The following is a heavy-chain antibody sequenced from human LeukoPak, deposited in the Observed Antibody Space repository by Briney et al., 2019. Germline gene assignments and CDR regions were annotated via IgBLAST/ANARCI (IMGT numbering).Heavy chain of an antibody. Sequence: GGSLRLSCAASGFTFSSYAMSWVRQAPGKGLEWVSGISGGGGSTYYADSVKGRFTISRDNSKNRLYLQMNSLRAEDTAVYYCAKRPRGNYLDPFDYWGQGTLVTVSS. CDR2: ISGGGGST. V-gene: IGHV3-23*01. D-gene: IGHD3-10*01. J-gene: IGHJ4*02. CDR3: AKRPRGNYLDPFDY. CDR1: GFTFSSYA.